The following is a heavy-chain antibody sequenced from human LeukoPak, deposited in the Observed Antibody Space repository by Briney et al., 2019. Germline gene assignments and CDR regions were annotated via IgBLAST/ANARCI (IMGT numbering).Heavy chain of an antibody. D-gene: IGHD4-11*01. Sequence: PETPSLTCAVYGGSFCGYYWSWIRRPPREGLEWIGEINHSGSTNYNPSLKSRVTISVETSKNQFSLKLSSVTAADTAVYYCARGNSNYYYMDVWGKGTTVTVSS. J-gene: IGHJ6*03. V-gene: IGHV4-34*01. CDR1: GGSFCGYY. CDR2: INHSGST. CDR3: ARGNSNYYYMDV.